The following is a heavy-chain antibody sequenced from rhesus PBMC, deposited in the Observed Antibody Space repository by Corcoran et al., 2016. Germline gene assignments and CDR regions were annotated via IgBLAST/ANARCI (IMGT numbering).Heavy chain of an antibody. CDR2: ISGSGGST. V-gene: IGHV4-173*01. CDR1: GGSISSNY. Sequence: QLQLQESGPGLVKPSETLSLTCAVSGGSISSNYWSWIRQPPGKGLEWIGRISGSGGSTDYNPSLRMRVTISTDTSKNQSSLKLSSVTAADTAVYYCAKSGARGYSGYGDFDYWGQGVLVTVSS. D-gene: IGHD5-42*01. CDR3: AKSGARGYSGYGDFDY. J-gene: IGHJ4*01.